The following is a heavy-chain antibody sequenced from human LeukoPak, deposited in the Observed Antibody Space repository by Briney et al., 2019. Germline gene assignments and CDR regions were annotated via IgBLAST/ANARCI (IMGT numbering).Heavy chain of an antibody. CDR3: ASYPKMGVYSSSWEEN. D-gene: IGHD6-13*01. V-gene: IGHV1-46*01. J-gene: IGHJ4*02. Sequence: ASVKVSCKASGYTFTSYYMHWVRQAPGQGLEWMGIINPSGGSTSYAQKFQGRVTMTRDTSTSTVYMELSSLRSEDTAVYYCASYPKMGVYSSSWEENWGQGTPVTVSS. CDR2: INPSGGST. CDR1: GYTFTSYY.